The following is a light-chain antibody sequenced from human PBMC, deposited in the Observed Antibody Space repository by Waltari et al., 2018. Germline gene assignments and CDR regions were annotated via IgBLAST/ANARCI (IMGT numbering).Light chain of an antibody. CDR3: SSYTTSSAPGV. J-gene: IGLJ1*01. Sequence: QSALTQPASVSGSPGQSITISCSGTESDVGAYDFVSWYQKHPGKAPHLIIYEVSNRPSVISNRFSSSKSGNTASLTISGLQAEDEADYYCSSYTTSSAPGVFGTGTRVTVL. CDR1: ESDVGAYDF. CDR2: EVS. V-gene: IGLV2-14*01.